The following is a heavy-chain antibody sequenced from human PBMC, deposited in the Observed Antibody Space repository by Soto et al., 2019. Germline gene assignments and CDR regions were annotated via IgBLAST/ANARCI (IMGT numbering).Heavy chain of an antibody. V-gene: IGHV4-59*07. CDR3: ARSIAVPSSHIDH. J-gene: IGHJ4*02. CDR1: GGSMSCYY. CDR2: VYDTGST. D-gene: IGHD6-6*01. Sequence: SDILSLTCSVSGGSMSCYYVSWMRQAPGKGLEWIGYVYDTGSTSYNPSLQSRVTISVDTSKKQFSLSLRLVTAADTAVYFCARSIAVPSSHIDHWGKGTRVTSPQ.